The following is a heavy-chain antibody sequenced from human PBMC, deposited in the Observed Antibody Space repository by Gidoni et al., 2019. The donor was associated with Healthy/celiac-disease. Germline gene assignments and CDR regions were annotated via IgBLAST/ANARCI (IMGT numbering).Heavy chain of an antibody. D-gene: IGHD3-10*01. V-gene: IGHV6-1*01. CDR2: TYYRSKWYN. CDR1: GDSASSNSAA. Sequence: QVQLQQSGPGLVKPSQTLSLTCAISGDSASSNSAAWNWIRQSPSRGLEWLGRTYYRSKWYNDYAVSVKSRITIDPDTSKNQFSLQLNSVTPEDTAVYYCARFVLLWFGELVPDAFDIWGQGTMVTVSS. J-gene: IGHJ3*02. CDR3: ARFVLLWFGELVPDAFDI.